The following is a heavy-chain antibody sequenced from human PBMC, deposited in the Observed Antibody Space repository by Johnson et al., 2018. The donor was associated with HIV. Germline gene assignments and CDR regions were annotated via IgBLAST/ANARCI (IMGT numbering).Heavy chain of an antibody. D-gene: IGHD3-3*01. CDR3: AKEGYNYGVVGFDI. CDR2: IRYDGSNK. Sequence: QVQLVESGGNLLKPGGSLRLSCVASGFTFNNAWMSWVRQAPGKGLEWVAFIRYDGSNKYYADSVKGRFTISRDNSKNTLYLQMNSLRAEDTAVYYCAKEGYNYGVVGFDIWGQGTMVTVSS. J-gene: IGHJ3*02. V-gene: IGHV3-30*02. CDR1: GFTFNNAW.